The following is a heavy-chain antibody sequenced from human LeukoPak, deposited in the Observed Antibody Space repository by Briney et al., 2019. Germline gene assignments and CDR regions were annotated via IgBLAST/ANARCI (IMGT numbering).Heavy chain of an antibody. CDR3: ARDIVVVPAAIRSLHYYYYGMDV. V-gene: IGHV3-21*01. CDR2: VSSSSSYI. J-gene: IGHJ6*04. D-gene: IGHD2-2*02. Sequence: GGSLRLSCAASGFTFSSYSMNWVRQAPGKGLEWVSSVSSSSSYIYYADPVKGRFTISRDNAKNSLYLQMNSLRAEDTAVYYCARDIVVVPAAIRSLHYYYYGMDVWGKGTTVTVSS. CDR1: GFTFSSYS.